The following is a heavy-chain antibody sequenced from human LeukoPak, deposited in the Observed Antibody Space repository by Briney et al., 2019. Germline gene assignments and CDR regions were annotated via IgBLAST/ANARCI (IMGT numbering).Heavy chain of an antibody. CDR2: ISGSGGST. CDR1: GFTFSSYA. Sequence: TGGSLRLSCAASGFTFSSYAMSWVRQAPGKGLEWVSAISGSGGSTYYADSVKGRFTISRDNSKNTLYLQMNSLRAEDTAVYYCAKGRNYDFWSGYYPTWGQGTLVTVSS. CDR3: AKGRNYDFWSGYYPT. J-gene: IGHJ4*02. D-gene: IGHD3-3*01. V-gene: IGHV3-23*01.